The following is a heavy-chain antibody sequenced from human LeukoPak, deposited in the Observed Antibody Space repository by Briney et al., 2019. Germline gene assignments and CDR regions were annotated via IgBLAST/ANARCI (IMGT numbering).Heavy chain of an antibody. CDR3: TREYGDDNWFDP. D-gene: IGHD4-17*01. CDR1: GGSISSGDYY. J-gene: IGHJ5*02. CDR2: IYYSGST. V-gene: IGHV4-30-4*01. Sequence: SETLSLTCTVSGGSISSGDYYWSWIRQPPGKGLEWIGYIYYSGSTYYNPSLKSRVIISVDTSKNQFSLKLSSVTAADTAVYYCTREYGDDNWFDPWGQGTLVTVSS.